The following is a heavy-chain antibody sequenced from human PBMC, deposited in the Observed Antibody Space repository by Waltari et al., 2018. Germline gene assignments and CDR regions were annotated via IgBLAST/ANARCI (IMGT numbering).Heavy chain of an antibody. CDR2: ISWAGGGT. CDR3: ATTREVATITSVDY. Sequence: EVQLVESGGVVVQPGGSLRLSCAASGLTIDDYAMLWVRQAPGKGLEGVSLISWAGGGTSYAAAVKGRFTIPRDNSKNSRYLQMNRLGAADTVLYYCATTREVATITSVDYWAQGTLVTVSS. D-gene: IGHD5-12*01. CDR1: GLTIDDYA. V-gene: IGHV3-43D*03. J-gene: IGHJ4*02.